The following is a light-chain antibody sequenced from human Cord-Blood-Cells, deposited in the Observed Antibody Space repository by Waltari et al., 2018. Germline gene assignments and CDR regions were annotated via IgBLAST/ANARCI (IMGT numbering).Light chain of an antibody. V-gene: IGKV1-33*01. CDR1: QDISNY. CDR3: QQYDNLPIT. J-gene: IGKJ5*01. CDR2: DAS. Sequence: DIQMTKPPSSLSASVGDRVTITCQASQDISNYLNWYQQKPGKVPKLLIYDASNLETGVPSRFSGSGSGTDFTFTISSLQPEDIATYYCQQYDNLPITFGQGTRLEIK.